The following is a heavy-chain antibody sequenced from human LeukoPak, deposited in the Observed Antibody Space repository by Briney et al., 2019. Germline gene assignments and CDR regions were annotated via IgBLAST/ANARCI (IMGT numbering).Heavy chain of an antibody. Sequence: GASVKVSCKVSGYTLTELSMHWVRQAPGKGLEWLGCFDPEDGETNYTQKFQGRVTMTEDTSTDTAYMERSSLRSEDTAVYYCATEDVVPAAMLAFDIWGQGTMVTVSS. CDR1: GYTLTELS. V-gene: IGHV1-24*01. D-gene: IGHD2-2*01. CDR2: FDPEDGET. J-gene: IGHJ3*02. CDR3: ATEDVVPAAMLAFDI.